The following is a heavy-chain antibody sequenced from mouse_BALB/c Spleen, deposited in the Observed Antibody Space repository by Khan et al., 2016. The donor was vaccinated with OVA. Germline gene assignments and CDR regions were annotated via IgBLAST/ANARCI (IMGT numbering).Heavy chain of an antibody. CDR1: GFTFSNYA. V-gene: IGHV5-6-5*01. CDR2: ISSGGST. J-gene: IGHJ4*01. D-gene: IGHD1-2*01. Sequence: EVALVESGGGLVKPGGSLKVSCAASGFTFSNYAMSWIRQTPEKRLEWVASISSGGSTYYPDSVKGRFTISRDNARNILYLQMSSLRSEDTAMYYCARGNTATRVYGMDYWGQGTSVTVSS. CDR3: ARGNTATRVYGMDY.